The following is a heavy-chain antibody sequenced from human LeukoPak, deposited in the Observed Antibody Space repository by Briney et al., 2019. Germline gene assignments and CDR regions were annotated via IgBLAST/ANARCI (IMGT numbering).Heavy chain of an antibody. CDR3: ARRQRSSWYFDY. CDR2: AHYSGNT. D-gene: IGHD6-13*01. CDR1: DDFISNFY. V-gene: IGHV4-59*08. J-gene: IGHJ4*02. Sequence: SERLSLTCTVSDDFISNFYWSWMRQSSEKGLEWIGFAHYSGNTYYNPSLTSRVNMSLDTSENQFSLKLTSMSAADSAVYYCARRQRSSWYFDYWGQGTQVTVSS.